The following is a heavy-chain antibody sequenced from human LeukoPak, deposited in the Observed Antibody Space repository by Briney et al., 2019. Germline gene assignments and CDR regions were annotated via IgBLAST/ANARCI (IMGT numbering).Heavy chain of an antibody. Sequence: PSETLSLTCTVSGVSISTYYWSWIRQPPGKGLEWLGYIYSSGSTYYNPSLKSRVTISVDTYKKQFSLKLSSVTAADTAVYYCAREGSTHAGVDQWGQGTLVTVSS. CDR1: GVSISTYY. D-gene: IGHD2-15*01. CDR3: AREGSTHAGVDQ. V-gene: IGHV4-59*01. J-gene: IGHJ4*02. CDR2: IYSSGST.